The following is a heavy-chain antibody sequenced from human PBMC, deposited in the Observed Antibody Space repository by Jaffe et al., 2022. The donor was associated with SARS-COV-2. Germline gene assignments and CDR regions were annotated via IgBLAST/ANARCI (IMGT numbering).Heavy chain of an antibody. CDR2: IRNSGDII. Sequence: QVQLVESGGSLVKPGGSLRLSCAASGFTFSDYYMSWFRQAPGKGLECLSYIRNSGDIIYYADSVKGRFTISRDDAKSSLYLQMNSLRAEDTAVYYCARASILVTGILSLWGQGTLVTVSS. D-gene: IGHD2-21*02. CDR1: GFTFSDYY. V-gene: IGHV3-11*01. J-gene: IGHJ4*02. CDR3: ARASILVTGILSL.